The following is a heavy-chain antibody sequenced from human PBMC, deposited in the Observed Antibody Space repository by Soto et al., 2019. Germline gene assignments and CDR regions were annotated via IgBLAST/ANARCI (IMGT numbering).Heavy chain of an antibody. J-gene: IGHJ4*02. Sequence: EVHLLESGGGWVQPGGALRLSCAASGFTFTPSAMTWVRQAPGKGLEWVATVSDGGSSTYYGDSVRGRFTISRDNSKNTLYLQMNSLRAEDTALYYCANVRGTRRGPTDYWGQGTLVTVSS. CDR2: VSDGGSST. CDR1: GFTFTPSA. CDR3: ANVRGTRRGPTDY. D-gene: IGHD3-10*01. V-gene: IGHV3-23*01.